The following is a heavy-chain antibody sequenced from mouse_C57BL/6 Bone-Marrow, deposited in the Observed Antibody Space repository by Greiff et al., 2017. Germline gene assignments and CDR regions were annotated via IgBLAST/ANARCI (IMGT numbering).Heavy chain of an antibody. J-gene: IGHJ3*01. CDR2: IRSKSNNYAT. Sequence: EVKLMESGGGLVQPKGSLKLSCAASGFSFNTYAMNWVRQAPGTGLEWVARIRSKSNNYATYYAASVKDRFTISRTCSESMLYLQMNILKTGGTAMYYCGSRDVSMGRFAYWGQGTLVTVSA. CDR1: GFSFNTYA. V-gene: IGHV10-1*01. CDR3: GSRDVSMGRFAY. D-gene: IGHD2-10*02.